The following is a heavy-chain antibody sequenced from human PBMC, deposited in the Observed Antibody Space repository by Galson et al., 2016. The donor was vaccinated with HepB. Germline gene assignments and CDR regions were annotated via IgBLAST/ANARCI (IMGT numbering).Heavy chain of an antibody. CDR3: AKSYSTAYYSAWYY. CDR2: ISASGAGT. D-gene: IGHD1-26*01. CDR1: GFTFSSYA. J-gene: IGHJ4*02. Sequence: SLRLSCAASGFTFSSYAMTWVRQAPGKGLEWVSGISASGAGTYYADSVKGRFTISRDNSKNTLHLQMNSLRVEATAVYYCAKSYSTAYYSAWYYWGQGTLVTVSS. V-gene: IGHV3-23*01.